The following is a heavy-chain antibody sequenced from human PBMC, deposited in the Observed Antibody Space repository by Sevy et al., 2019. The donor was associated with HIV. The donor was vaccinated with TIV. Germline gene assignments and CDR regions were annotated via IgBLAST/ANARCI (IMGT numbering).Heavy chain of an antibody. D-gene: IGHD3-10*01. CDR1: GFTFSSYA. CDR3: AKEGDYYGSGSYLDY. Sequence: GGYLRLSCAASGFTFSSYAMSWVRQAPGKGLEWVSAISGSGGSTYYADSVKGRFTISRDNSKNTLYLQMNSLRAEDTAVYYCAKEGDYYGSGSYLDYWGQGTLVTVSS. J-gene: IGHJ4*02. V-gene: IGHV3-23*01. CDR2: ISGSGGST.